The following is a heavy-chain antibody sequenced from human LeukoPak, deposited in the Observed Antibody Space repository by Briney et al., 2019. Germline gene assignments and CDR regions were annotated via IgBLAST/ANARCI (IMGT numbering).Heavy chain of an antibody. V-gene: IGHV4-4*07. CDR3: ARDYGDPRGYWFDP. D-gene: IGHD4-17*01. CDR2: IYTSGST. CDR1: GGSISSYY. Sequence: PSETLSLTCTVSGGSISSYYWSWIRQPAGKGLEWIGRIYTSGSTNYNPSLKSRVPMSVDTSKNHFSLKLSSVSAADTAVYYCARDYGDPRGYWFDPWGQGTLVTVSS. J-gene: IGHJ5*02.